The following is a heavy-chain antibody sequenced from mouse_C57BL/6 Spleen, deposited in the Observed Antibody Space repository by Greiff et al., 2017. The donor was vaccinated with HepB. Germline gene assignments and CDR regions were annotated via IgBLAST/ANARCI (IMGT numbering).Heavy chain of an antibody. Sequence: QVQLQQPGAELVKPGASVKLSCKASGYTFTSYWMHWVKQRPGQGLEWIGMIHPNSGSTNYNEKFKRKATLTVDKSSSTAYMQLSSLTSEDSAVYYCARGGNSAWFAYWGQGTLVTVSA. CDR3: ARGGNSAWFAY. V-gene: IGHV1-64*01. D-gene: IGHD2-1*01. J-gene: IGHJ3*01. CDR2: IHPNSGST. CDR1: GYTFTSYW.